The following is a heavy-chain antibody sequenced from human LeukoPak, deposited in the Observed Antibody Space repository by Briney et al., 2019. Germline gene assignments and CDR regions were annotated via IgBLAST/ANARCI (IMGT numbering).Heavy chain of an antibody. CDR3: ARRGEFSEFDY. CDR1: GGSISSGGYS. CDR2: IYHSGST. J-gene: IGHJ4*02. V-gene: IGHV4-30-2*02. D-gene: IGHD3-16*01. Sequence: SETLSLTCAVSGGSISSGGYSWSWIRQPPGKGLEWIGYIYHSGSTYYNPSLKSRVTISIDTSKKQFSLKLTSVTAADTAVYYCARRGEFSEFDYWGQGTLVTVSS.